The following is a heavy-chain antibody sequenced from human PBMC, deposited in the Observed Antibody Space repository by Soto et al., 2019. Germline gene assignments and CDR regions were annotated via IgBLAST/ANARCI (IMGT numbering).Heavy chain of an antibody. CDR3: ARGSSRWDY. D-gene: IGHD6-13*01. CDR2: ICSGGRN. J-gene: IGHJ4*02. V-gene: IGHV4-4*07. CDR1: GVSISSFY. Sequence: SETLSLTCTVSGVSISSFYWSWIRQPAGKGLEWIGRICSGGRNNYNPSLKSRVTMSVDTSKNQFSLRLSSVTAADTAMYYCARGSSRWDYWGQGTLVTVSS.